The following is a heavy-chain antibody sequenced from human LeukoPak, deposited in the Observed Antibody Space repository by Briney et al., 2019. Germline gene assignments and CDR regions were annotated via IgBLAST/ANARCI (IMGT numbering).Heavy chain of an antibody. D-gene: IGHD6-13*01. CDR2: IKSKTDGGTT. J-gene: IGHJ6*03. CDR3: TTGRDSSSWYDYYYYMDV. V-gene: IGHV3-15*01. CDR1: GFTFSNAW. Sequence: GGSLRLSCAASGFTFSNAWMSWVRQAPGKGLEWVGRIKSKTDGGTTDYAAPVKGRFTISRDDSKNTLYLQMNSLKTEDTAVYYCTTGRDSSSWYDYYYYMDVWGKGTTVTASS.